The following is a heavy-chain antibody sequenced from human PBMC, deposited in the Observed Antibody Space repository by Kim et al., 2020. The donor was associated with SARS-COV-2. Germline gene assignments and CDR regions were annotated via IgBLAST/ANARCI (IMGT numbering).Heavy chain of an antibody. CDR1: GFTFSSYA. CDR2: ISGSGGST. J-gene: IGHJ4*02. D-gene: IGHD3-22*01. Sequence: GGSLRLSCAASGFTFSSYAMSWVRQAPGKGLEWVSAISGSGGSTYYADSVKGRFTISRDNSKNTLYLQMNSLRAEDTAVYYCAKDRIVDYYDSSGYLYYFDYWGQGTLVTVSS. CDR3: AKDRIVDYYDSSGYLYYFDY. V-gene: IGHV3-23*01.